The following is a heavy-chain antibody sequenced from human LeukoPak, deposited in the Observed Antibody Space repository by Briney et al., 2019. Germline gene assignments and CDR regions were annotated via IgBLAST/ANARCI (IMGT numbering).Heavy chain of an antibody. Sequence: PSETLSLTCTVSGGSTSSDYWSWIRQPPGKGLEWIGYIYYSGSTNYNPSLKSRVTISVDTSKNQFSLKLSSVTAADTAVYYCARVLRYFDRDYFDYWGQGTLVTVSS. CDR1: GGSTSSDY. CDR2: IYYSGST. CDR3: ARVLRYFDRDYFDY. J-gene: IGHJ4*02. D-gene: IGHD3-9*01. V-gene: IGHV4-59*08.